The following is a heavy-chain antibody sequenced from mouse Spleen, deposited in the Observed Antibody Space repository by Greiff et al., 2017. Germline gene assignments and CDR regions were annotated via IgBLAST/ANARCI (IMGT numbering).Heavy chain of an antibody. D-gene: IGHD5-5*01. CDR3: ARLLPYYYAMDY. Sequence: EVQLVESGGGLVKPEGSLKLSCAASGFAFSDYYMYWVRQTPEKRLEWVAYISNGGGSTYYPDTLKGRFTISRDSAKNTLYLQMSRLKSEDTAMYYCARLLPYYYAMDYWGQGTSVTVSS. CDR2: ISNGGGST. CDR1: GFAFSDYY. V-gene: IGHV5-12*01. J-gene: IGHJ4*01.